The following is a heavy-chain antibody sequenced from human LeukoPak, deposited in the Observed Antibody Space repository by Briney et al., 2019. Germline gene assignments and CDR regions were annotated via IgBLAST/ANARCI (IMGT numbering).Heavy chain of an antibody. CDR2: IYSTGGT. J-gene: IGHJ4*02. CDR3: ARFLSSAAGRYYFDY. CDR1: GGSISSYS. Sequence: SSETLSLTCTVSGGSISSYSWNWIRQSAGKGLEWIGRIYSTGGTDYDPSLKSRVTMSVDTSKNQFSLKLTSVTAADTAVYYCARFLSSAAGRYYFDYWGQGTLVTVSS. V-gene: IGHV4-4*07. D-gene: IGHD6-13*01.